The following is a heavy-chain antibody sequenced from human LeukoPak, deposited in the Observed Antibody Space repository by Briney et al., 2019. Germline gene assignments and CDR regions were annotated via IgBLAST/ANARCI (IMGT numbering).Heavy chain of an antibody. CDR1: GFTFSSYA. CDR3: VKESRTYYSYDMDV. J-gene: IGHJ6*02. Sequence: GGSLRLSCSASGFTFSSYAMNWVRQAPGKGLEYVSAISGNGGSTYYADSVRGRFTISRDNSKNTLYLQMNSLIVEDTAVYYCVKESRTYYSYDMDVWGQGTTVTVSS. V-gene: IGHV3-64D*06. CDR2: ISGNGGST.